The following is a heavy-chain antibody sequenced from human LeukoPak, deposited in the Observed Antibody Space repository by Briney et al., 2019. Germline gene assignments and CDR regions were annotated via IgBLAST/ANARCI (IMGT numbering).Heavy chain of an antibody. CDR3: ARNGSSGYDSPYYFYGMDV. V-gene: IGHV4-59*08. Sequence: AETLTLTCTASGGSISSYYWSWIRQPPGKGLEWIGYIYYSGSTNYYASPKSRVTISVDTFTNQFSLKLSSVTAADTAVYYCARNGSSGYDSPYYFYGMDVWGQGTTVTVSS. D-gene: IGHD5-12*01. J-gene: IGHJ6*02. CDR2: IYYSGST. CDR1: GGSISSYY.